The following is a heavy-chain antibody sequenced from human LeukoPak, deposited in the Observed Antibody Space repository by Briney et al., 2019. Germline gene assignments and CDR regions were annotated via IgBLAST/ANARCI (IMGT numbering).Heavy chain of an antibody. Sequence: GASVKVSCKASGYTFTSYGISWVRQAPGQGLEWMGWISAYNGNTNYAQKFQGRVTITADESTSTAYMELSSLRSEDTAVYYCARDTLDGYNSHYFDYWGQGTLVTVSS. V-gene: IGHV1-18*01. J-gene: IGHJ4*02. CDR3: ARDTLDGYNSHYFDY. D-gene: IGHD5-24*01. CDR1: GYTFTSYG. CDR2: ISAYNGNT.